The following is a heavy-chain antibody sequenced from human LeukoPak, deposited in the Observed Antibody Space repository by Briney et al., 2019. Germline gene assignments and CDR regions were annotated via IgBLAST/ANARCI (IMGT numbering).Heavy chain of an antibody. D-gene: IGHD6-19*01. Sequence: TLSLTCAVYGGSFSGYYWSWIRQPPGKALEWLARIDWDDDKYYSTSLKTRLTISKDTSKNQVVLTMTNMDPVDTATYYCARIRRLGTVAGTEMDYWGQGTLVTVSS. CDR2: IDWDDDK. V-gene: IGHV2-70*11. J-gene: IGHJ4*02. CDR3: ARIRRLGTVAGTEMDY. CDR1: GGSFSGYY.